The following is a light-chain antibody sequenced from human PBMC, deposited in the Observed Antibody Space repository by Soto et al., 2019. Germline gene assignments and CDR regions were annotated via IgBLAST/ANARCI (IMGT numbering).Light chain of an antibody. J-gene: IGKJ2*01. Sequence: EIVMTQSPATLSVSPGERATLSCRASQSVSSNLAWYQQKPGQAPRLLIYGASTRATGIPGRFSGSGSGTEFTLTISSLQSEDLVVYYCQQYNNWPYTFGQGTKLEIK. CDR1: QSVSSN. V-gene: IGKV3-15*01. CDR2: GAS. CDR3: QQYNNWPYT.